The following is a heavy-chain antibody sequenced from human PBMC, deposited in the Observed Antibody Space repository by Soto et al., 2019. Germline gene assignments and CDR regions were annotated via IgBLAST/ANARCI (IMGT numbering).Heavy chain of an antibody. V-gene: IGHV4-39*01. CDR2: IYYSGRT. CDR3: DRQRTTVVTQAYFDH. D-gene: IGHD2-21*02. J-gene: IGHJ4*02. CDR1: GESISSSSYD. Sequence: ESLSLTSIVSGESISSSSYDWGWIRQPPGKGLEWIGSIYYSGRTYYNPSFKSRVTISIDTSKNQFSLKLSSVTATDTAVYYCDRQRTTVVTQAYFDHWGQGALVTVSS.